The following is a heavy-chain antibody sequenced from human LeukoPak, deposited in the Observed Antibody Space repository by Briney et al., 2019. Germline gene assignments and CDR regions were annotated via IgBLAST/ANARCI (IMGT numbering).Heavy chain of an antibody. D-gene: IGHD6-13*01. J-gene: IGHJ4*02. CDR2: ISYDGSNK. CDR1: GFTFSSYG. CDR3: AKVKAAVGQPFDY. V-gene: IGHV3-30*18. Sequence: PGGSLRLSCAASGFTFSSYGMHWVRQAPGKGLEWVAVISYDGSNKYYADSVKGRFTISRDNSKNTLYLQMNSLRAEDTAVYYCAKVKAAVGQPFDYWGQGTLVTVSS.